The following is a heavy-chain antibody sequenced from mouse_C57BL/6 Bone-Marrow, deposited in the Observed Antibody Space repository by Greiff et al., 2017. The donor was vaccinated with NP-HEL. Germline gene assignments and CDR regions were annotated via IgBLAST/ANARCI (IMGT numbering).Heavy chain of an antibody. Sequence: VQLQQSGAELVRPGASVKLSCTASGFNIKDDYMHWVKQRPEQGLEWIGWIDPENGDTEYASKFQGKATITADTSSNTAYLQLSSLTSEDTAVYYCTTSLWFYYCDYWGQGTTLTVSS. CDR3: TTSLWFYYCDY. CDR2: IDPENGDT. D-gene: IGHD2-2*01. J-gene: IGHJ2*01. V-gene: IGHV14-4*01. CDR1: GFNIKDDY.